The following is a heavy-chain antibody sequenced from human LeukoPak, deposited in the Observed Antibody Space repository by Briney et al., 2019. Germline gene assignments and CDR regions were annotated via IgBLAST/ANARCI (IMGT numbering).Heavy chain of an antibody. Sequence: GGSLRLSCAASGFTFNTYWMNWVRQAPGKGLEWVANIKQDGSEKYYVDSVKGRFTISRDFVKNSLYLQMYSLRAEDTAVYYCARARSPQDFDYWGQGTLVTVSS. V-gene: IGHV3-7*01. J-gene: IGHJ4*02. CDR2: IKQDGSEK. CDR3: ARARSPQDFDY. CDR1: GFTFNTYW.